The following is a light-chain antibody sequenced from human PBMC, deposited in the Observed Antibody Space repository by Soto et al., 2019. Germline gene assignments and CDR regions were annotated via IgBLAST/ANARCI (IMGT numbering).Light chain of an antibody. CDR1: QSISSW. Sequence: DIQMTQSPSTLSASVGDRVTITCRASQSISSWLAWYQQKLGRAPRLLIYDASSLESGVPSRFSGSGYGTEFTLTISSLQPDDFATYYCQQYNTYSSLTFGGGTNVDIK. CDR3: QQYNTYSSLT. CDR2: DAS. J-gene: IGKJ4*01. V-gene: IGKV1-5*01.